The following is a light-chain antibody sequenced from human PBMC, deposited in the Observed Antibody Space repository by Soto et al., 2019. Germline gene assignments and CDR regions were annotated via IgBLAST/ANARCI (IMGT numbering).Light chain of an antibody. V-gene: IGLV1-51*01. Sequence: QSVLTQPPSVSAAPRQKVTISCSGSSSNIGNNYVSWYQQLPGTAPKLLIYDNNKRPSGIPDRFAGSKSGTSATLDITGLQTGDEADYYCGTWDSSLTTVVFGGGTKVTVL. CDR2: DNN. CDR1: SSNIGNNY. CDR3: GTWDSSLTTVV. J-gene: IGLJ2*01.